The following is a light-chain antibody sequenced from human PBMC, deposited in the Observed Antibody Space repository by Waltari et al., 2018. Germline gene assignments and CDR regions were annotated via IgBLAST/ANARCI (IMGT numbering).Light chain of an antibody. J-gene: IGKJ1*01. V-gene: IGKV1-5*03. CDR2: KAS. Sequence: DIQMTQSPSTLSASVGDRDTITCRASQSISSWLAWYQQKPGKAPKLLIYKASSLESGVPSRFSGSGSVTEFTLTISSLQPDDFATYYCQQYNSYWTFGQGTKVEIK. CDR1: QSISSW. CDR3: QQYNSYWT.